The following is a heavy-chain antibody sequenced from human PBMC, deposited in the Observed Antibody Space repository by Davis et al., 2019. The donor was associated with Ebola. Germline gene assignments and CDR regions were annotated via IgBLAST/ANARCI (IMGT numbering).Heavy chain of an antibody. J-gene: IGHJ6*02. CDR3: ARGGSFGVVIPYYYYGMDV. D-gene: IGHD3-3*01. Sequence: GESLKISCAASGFTFSSYGMHWVRQAPGKGLEWVAVIWYDGSNKYYADSVKGRFTISRDNSKNTLYLQMNSLRAEDTAGYYCARGGSFGVVIPYYYYGMDVWGQGATVTVSS. V-gene: IGHV3-33*01. CDR2: IWYDGSNK. CDR1: GFTFSSYG.